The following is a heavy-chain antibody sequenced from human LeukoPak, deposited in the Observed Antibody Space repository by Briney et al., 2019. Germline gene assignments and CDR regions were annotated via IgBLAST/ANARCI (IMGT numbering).Heavy chain of an antibody. D-gene: IGHD2-2*01. CDR2: ISGSGGST. CDR1: GFTFSSYG. Sequence: GGTLRLSCAASGFTFSSYGMSWVRQAPGKGLEWVSAISGSGGSTYYADSVKGRFTISRDNSKNTLYLQMNSLRAEDTAVYYCAKGHCSSTSCLDDYWGQGTLVTVSS. J-gene: IGHJ4*02. V-gene: IGHV3-23*01. CDR3: AKGHCSSTSCLDDY.